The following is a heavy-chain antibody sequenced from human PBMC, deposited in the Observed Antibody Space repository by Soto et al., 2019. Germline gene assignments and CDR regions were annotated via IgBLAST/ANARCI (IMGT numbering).Heavy chain of an antibody. Sequence: ASVKVSCKASGGTFSSYDIRWVRQAPGQGLEWMGWIIPIFGRANYAQKFQGRVTMTGDESTRTVYMELSSLRSEDTAAYYCGTYNDVATSRSSPQYYYGMNVWAQGTTATFS. CDR1: GGTFSSYD. D-gene: IGHD1-26*01. CDR3: GTYNDVATSRSSPQYYYGMNV. J-gene: IGHJ6*02. V-gene: IGHV1-69*13. CDR2: IIPIFGRA.